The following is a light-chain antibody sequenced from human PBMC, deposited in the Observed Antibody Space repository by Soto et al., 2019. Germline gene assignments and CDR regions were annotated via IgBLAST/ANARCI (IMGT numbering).Light chain of an antibody. Sequence: QSALTQPASVSGSPGQSITISCTGTTTDVGGYDYVSWYQHRPGEAPKLVIFEVTKRPSGVSNRFSGSKSGNTASLTISGRQAEDEADYFCNSYTTSSTYGFGYGTKV. V-gene: IGLV2-14*01. J-gene: IGLJ1*01. CDR1: TTDVGGYDY. CDR2: EVT. CDR3: NSYTTSSTYG.